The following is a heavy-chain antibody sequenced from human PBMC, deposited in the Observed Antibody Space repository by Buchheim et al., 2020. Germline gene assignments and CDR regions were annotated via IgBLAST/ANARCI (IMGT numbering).Heavy chain of an antibody. CDR1: GFTFSSYA. V-gene: IGHV3-23*01. CDR3: AKDSPPSYYYDSTGYTF. Sequence: EVQLLESGGGLVQPGGSLRLSCAASGFTFSSYAMTWVRQAPGKGLEWVSAISDSGGSTYYADSVKGRFTVSRDNSQNTRYLQMNSLRAEDTAVYYCAKDSPPSYYYDSTGYTFWGQGTL. CDR2: ISDSGGST. D-gene: IGHD3-22*01. J-gene: IGHJ4*02.